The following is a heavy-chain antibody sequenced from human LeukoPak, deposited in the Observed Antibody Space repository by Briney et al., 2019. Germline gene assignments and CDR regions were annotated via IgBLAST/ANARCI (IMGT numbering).Heavy chain of an antibody. Sequence: PSETLSLTCAVYGGSLSGYYWSWIRQPPEKGLEWIAEINHRESTNYNPSLKSRVTISVDTSKNQFSLKLSSVTAADTAVYYCARGDSMFDPWGQGTLVTVSS. V-gene: IGHV4-34*01. CDR2: INHREST. J-gene: IGHJ5*02. CDR1: GGSLSGYY. D-gene: IGHD2/OR15-2a*01. CDR3: ARGDSMFDP.